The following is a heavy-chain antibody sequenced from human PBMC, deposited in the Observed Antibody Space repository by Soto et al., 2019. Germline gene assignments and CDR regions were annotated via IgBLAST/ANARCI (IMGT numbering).Heavy chain of an antibody. CDR3: ARDPPRFGEGQPFDP. V-gene: IGHV3-33*01. J-gene: IGHJ5*02. D-gene: IGHD3-10*01. Sequence: QVQLVECGGGVVQPGRSLRLSCAASGFTFSSYGMHWVRQAPGKGLEWVAVIWYDGSNKYYADSVKGRFTISRDNSKNTLYLQMNSLRAEDTAVYYCARDPPRFGEGQPFDPWGQGTLVTVSS. CDR1: GFTFSSYG. CDR2: IWYDGSNK.